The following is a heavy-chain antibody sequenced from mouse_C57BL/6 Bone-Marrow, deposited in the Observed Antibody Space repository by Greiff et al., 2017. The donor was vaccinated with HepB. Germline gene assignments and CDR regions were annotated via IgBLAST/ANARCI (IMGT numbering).Heavy chain of an antibody. CDR1: GFTFSNYW. V-gene: IGHV6-3*01. CDR3: TSSYGY. Sequence: DVQLQESGGGLVQPGGSMKLSCVASGFTFSNYWMNWVRQSPEKGLEWVAQIRLKSDNYATHYAESVKGRFTISRDDSKSSVYLQMNNLRAEDTGIYYCTSSYGYWGQGTTLTVSS. J-gene: IGHJ2*01. D-gene: IGHD2-10*01. CDR2: IRLKSDNYAT.